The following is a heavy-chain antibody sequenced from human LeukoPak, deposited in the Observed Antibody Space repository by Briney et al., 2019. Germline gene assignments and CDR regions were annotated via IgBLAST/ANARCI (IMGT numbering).Heavy chain of an antibody. CDR3: VRRLVVVPAAKTGDAFDI. Sequence: SETLSLTCTVSGGSISSYYWSWIRQPPGKGLEWIGYIYYSGSTNYNSSLKSRVTISVDTSKNQFSLKLSSVTAADTAVYYCVRRLVVVPAAKTGDAFDIWGQGTMVTVSS. J-gene: IGHJ3*02. CDR2: IYYSGST. V-gene: IGHV4-59*08. D-gene: IGHD2-2*01. CDR1: GGSISSYY.